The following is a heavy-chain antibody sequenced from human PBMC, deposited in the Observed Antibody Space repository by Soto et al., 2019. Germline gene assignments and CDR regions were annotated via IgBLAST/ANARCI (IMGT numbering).Heavy chain of an antibody. CDR3: ARRREGTGRTLDY. CDR1: GFTFRAYW. V-gene: IGHV3-7*05. Sequence: EVHLVESGGGLVQRGGSLRLSCAASGFTFRAYWMSWVRQAPGKGLEWVANIDQDGSGKYYVDSVRGRFTICRDNAHNSLYLQTNSLRDEDTAVYFCARRREGTGRTLDYWGQGTLVTVSS. D-gene: IGHD1-1*01. J-gene: IGHJ4*02. CDR2: IDQDGSGK.